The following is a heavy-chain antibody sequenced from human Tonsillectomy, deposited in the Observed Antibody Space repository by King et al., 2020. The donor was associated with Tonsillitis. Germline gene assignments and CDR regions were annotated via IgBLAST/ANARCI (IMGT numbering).Heavy chain of an antibody. CDR1: GFTFSDYA. J-gene: IGHJ4*02. V-gene: IGHV3-30-3*01. CDR3: AKDDTRGIDSWVYFDS. Sequence: VQLVESGGGVVQPGKSLRLSCAASGFTFSDYAMHWVRQAPGKGLEWVAVISYDGSRKFYADSVKGRFTISRDNSENTVYLQMSRLRSEDTAVFYCAKDDTRGIDSWVYFDSWGQGTTVTVSS. D-gene: IGHD5-12*01. CDR2: ISYDGSRK.